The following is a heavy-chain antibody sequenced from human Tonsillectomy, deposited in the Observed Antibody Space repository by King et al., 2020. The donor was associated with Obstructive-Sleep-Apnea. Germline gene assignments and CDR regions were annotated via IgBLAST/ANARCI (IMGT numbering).Heavy chain of an antibody. J-gene: IGHJ4*02. D-gene: IGHD2-21*02. V-gene: IGHV3-30*04. CDR1: GFTFSSYA. CDR3: ARDQGHIVVVTAIFDY. CDR2: ISYDGSNK. Sequence: VQLVESGGGVVQPGRSLRLSCAASGFTFSSYAMHWVRQAPGKGLEWVAVISYDGSNKYYADSVKGRFTISRDNSQNTLYLQMNSLRAEDTAVYYCARDQGHIVVVTAIFDYWGQGTLVTVSS.